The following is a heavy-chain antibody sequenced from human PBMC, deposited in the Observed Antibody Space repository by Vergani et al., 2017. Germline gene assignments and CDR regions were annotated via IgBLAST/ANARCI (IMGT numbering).Heavy chain of an antibody. CDR3: ARGLWDCTHIRCSPPSY. V-gene: IGHV3-30-3*01. CDR2: ISYDGSNK. J-gene: IGHJ4*02. D-gene: IGHD2-8*01. Sequence: VQLLESGGNLVQPGGSLRLSCAASGFTFSSYAMHWVRQAPGKGLEWVAVISYDGSNKYYADSVKGRFTISRDNSKNTLYLQMNSLRAEDTAMYFCARGLWDCTHIRCSPPSYWGQGTQVTVSS. CDR1: GFTFSSYA.